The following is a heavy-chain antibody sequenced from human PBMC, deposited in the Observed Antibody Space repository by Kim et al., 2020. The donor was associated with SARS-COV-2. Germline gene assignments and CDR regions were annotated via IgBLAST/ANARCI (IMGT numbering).Heavy chain of an antibody. CDR3: ARGAPYFDY. CDR2: GNT. V-gene: IGHV4-4*02. Sequence: GNTHYNPSLKSRVTISVDKSKNQFSLKLSSVTAADTAVYYCARGAPYFDYWGQGTLVTVSS. J-gene: IGHJ4*02. D-gene: IGHD1-26*01.